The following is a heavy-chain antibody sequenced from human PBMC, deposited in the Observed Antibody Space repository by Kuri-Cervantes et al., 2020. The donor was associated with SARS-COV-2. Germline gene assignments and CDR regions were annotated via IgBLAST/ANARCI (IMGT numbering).Heavy chain of an antibody. CDR3: ARLEIPLVAAAYAY. CDR2: INHSGST. J-gene: IGHJ4*02. D-gene: IGHD6-13*01. Sequence: ESLKISCAVYGGSFSGYYWSWIRQPPGKGLEWIGEINHSGSTNYNPSLKSRVTISVDTSKNQFSLKLSSVTAADTAVYYCARLEIPLVAAAYAYWGQGTLVTVSS. V-gene: IGHV4-34*01. CDR1: GGSFSGYY.